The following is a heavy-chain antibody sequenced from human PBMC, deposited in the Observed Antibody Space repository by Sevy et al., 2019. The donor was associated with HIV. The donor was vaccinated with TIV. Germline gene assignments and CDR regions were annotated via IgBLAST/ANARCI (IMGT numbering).Heavy chain of an antibody. V-gene: IGHV5-51*01. J-gene: IGHJ6*02. CDR3: ARHHASYGVTGYYYYYGLDV. CDR1: GFTFTTYW. CDR2: IYPDDSDT. Sequence: GASLKISCKGSGFTFTTYWIGWVRQMPGKGLEWIGIIYPDDSDTRYSPSFQGQVTISVDKSISTAYLQWSTLKASDTAMYYCARHHASYGVTGYYYYYGLDVWGQGTTVTVSS. D-gene: IGHD4-17*01.